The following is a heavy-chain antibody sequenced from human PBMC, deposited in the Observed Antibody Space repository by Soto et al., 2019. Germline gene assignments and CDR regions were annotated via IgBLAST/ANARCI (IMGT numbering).Heavy chain of an antibody. Sequence: PSETLSLTCAVSSGSIDNVYWWSWVRQSPGKGLEWIGETSHDGTTTYSPSLKSRVTISVDTSKNQFSLKLSFVTAADTAVYYCARLGGYYQALDSWGQGTLVTVSS. V-gene: IGHV4-4*02. J-gene: IGHJ4*02. CDR2: TSHDGTT. CDR3: ARLGGYYQALDS. CDR1: SGSIDNVYW. D-gene: IGHD3-22*01.